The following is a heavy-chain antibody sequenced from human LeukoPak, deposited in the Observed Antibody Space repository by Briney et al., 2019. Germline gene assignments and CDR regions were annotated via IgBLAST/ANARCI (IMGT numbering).Heavy chain of an antibody. D-gene: IGHD3-10*01. CDR3: ARQLGDYYGSGSYHDY. CDR1: GFTFSSYA. Sequence: GGSLRLSCAASGFTFSSYAMHWVRQAPGEGLEWVAVISYDGSNKYYADSVKGRFTISRDNSKNTLYLQMNSLRTEDTAVYYCARQLGDYYGSGSYHDYWGQGTLVTVSS. CDR2: ISYDGSNK. V-gene: IGHV3-30-3*01. J-gene: IGHJ4*02.